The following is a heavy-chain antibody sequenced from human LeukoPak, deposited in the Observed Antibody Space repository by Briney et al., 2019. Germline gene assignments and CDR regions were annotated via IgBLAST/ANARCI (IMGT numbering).Heavy chain of an antibody. D-gene: IGHD2-21*02. J-gene: IGHJ5*02. CDR1: GGSISSGSYY. Sequence: SETLSLTCTVSGGSISSGSYYWSWIRQPAGKGLEWIGRIYTSGSTTYNPSLKSRVTMSVDKSKNQFSLRLTSVTAADTAVYYCAREFGLAYCGADCYNGSWFDPWGQGTLVTVSS. CDR2: IYTSGST. V-gene: IGHV4-61*02. CDR3: AREFGLAYCGADCYNGSWFDP.